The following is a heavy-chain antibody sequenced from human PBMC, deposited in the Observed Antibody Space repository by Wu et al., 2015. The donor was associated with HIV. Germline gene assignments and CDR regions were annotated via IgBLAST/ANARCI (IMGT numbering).Heavy chain of an antibody. J-gene: IGHJ4*02. Sequence: QVQLVQSGAEVKKPGASVKVSCKASGYSFTTYDINWVRQATGQGLEWMGWMNPNSGNRVYAQKFVGRVTFTTNTSIGTAYMEVTNLRSEGTAVYYCARGRSYYGSGSYSDNWGQGTLVTVSS. CDR2: MNPNSGNR. CDR1: GYSFTTYD. D-gene: IGHD3-10*01. V-gene: IGHV1-8*03. CDR3: ARGRSYYGSGSYSDN.